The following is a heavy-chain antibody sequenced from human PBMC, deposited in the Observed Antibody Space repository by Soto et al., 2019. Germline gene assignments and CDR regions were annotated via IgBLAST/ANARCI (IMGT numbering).Heavy chain of an antibody. D-gene: IGHD2-15*01. V-gene: IGHV3-30*18. Sequence: GGSLRLSCAASGFTFSSYGMHWVRQAPGKGLEWVAVISYDGSNKYYADSVKGRFTISRDNSKNTLYLQMNSLRAEDTAVYYCAKDIGMVALRWGYGMDAWGQGTTVTVSS. J-gene: IGHJ6*02. CDR3: AKDIGMVALRWGYGMDA. CDR2: ISYDGSNK. CDR1: GFTFSSYG.